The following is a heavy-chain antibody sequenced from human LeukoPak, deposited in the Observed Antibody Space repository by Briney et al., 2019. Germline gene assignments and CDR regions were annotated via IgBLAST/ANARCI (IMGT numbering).Heavy chain of an antibody. CDR1: GYSFTSYW. Sequence: PGESLKISCKGSGYSFTSYWIGWVRQMPGKGLEWMGIIYPGDSDTRYSPSFQGQVTTSADKSISTAYLQWSSLKASDTAMYYCARLETPGIAVAGSCDYWGQGTLVTVSS. J-gene: IGHJ4*02. D-gene: IGHD6-19*01. CDR2: IYPGDSDT. V-gene: IGHV5-51*01. CDR3: ARLETPGIAVAGSCDY.